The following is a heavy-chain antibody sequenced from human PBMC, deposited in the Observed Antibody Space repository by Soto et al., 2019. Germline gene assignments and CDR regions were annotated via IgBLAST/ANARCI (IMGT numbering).Heavy chain of an antibody. CDR1: GFTFTDNW. D-gene: IGHD2-2*01. Sequence: GGSLRLSCVASGFTFTDNWMSWVRQAPGKGLEWVANIKQDGSQEYYVDSVKGRFTISRDNAKNSLYLQMNNLKAEDTAVYYCARDPYCGSNSCYYNYWGQGTLVTVSS. CDR3: ARDPYCGSNSCYYNY. J-gene: IGHJ4*02. CDR2: IKQDGSQE. V-gene: IGHV3-7*01.